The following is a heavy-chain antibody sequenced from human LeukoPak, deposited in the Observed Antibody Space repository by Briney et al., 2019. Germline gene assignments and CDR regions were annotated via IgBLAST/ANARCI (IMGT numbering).Heavy chain of an antibody. D-gene: IGHD3-10*01. J-gene: IGHJ6*03. CDR3: ARVVMVRGVIIPSYYYYYYMDV. Sequence: AASVKVSCKASGYTFTSYYMHWVRQAPGQGLEWMGWMNPNSGNTGYAQKFQGRVTMTRNTSISTAYMELSSLRSEDTAVYYCARVVMVRGVIIPSYYYYYYMDVWGKGTTVTISS. CDR1: GYTFTSYY. V-gene: IGHV1-8*02. CDR2: MNPNSGNT.